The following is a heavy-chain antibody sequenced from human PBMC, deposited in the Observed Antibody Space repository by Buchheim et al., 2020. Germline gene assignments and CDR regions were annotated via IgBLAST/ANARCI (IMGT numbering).Heavy chain of an antibody. CDR3: ATFSGSYGN. D-gene: IGHD1-26*01. CDR2: IYYSGST. V-gene: IGHV4-61*01. J-gene: IGHJ4*02. Sequence: QVQLQESGPGLVKPSETLSLTCTVSGGSVNKSSFYWSWIRQPPGKGLEWIGYIYYSGSTSYNPSLKSRVTISEDTSKNQFSLKLSSVTAADTAIYYCATFSGSYGNWGQGTL. CDR1: GGSVNKSSFY.